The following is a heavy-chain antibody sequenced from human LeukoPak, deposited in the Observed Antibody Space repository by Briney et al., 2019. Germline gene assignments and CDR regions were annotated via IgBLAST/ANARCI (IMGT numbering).Heavy chain of an antibody. Sequence: ASVTVSCKTSGYTFIRYGITWVRQAPGQGLEWMGWISVYNGNKNYAQKFQGRVTMTTETSASTAYMELRSVRYGDTAGYYCVRDYSRGDPDYWGQGTLVTVSS. CDR1: GYTFIRYG. V-gene: IGHV1-18*01. J-gene: IGHJ4*02. CDR3: VRDYSRGDPDY. D-gene: IGHD3-22*01. CDR2: ISVYNGNK.